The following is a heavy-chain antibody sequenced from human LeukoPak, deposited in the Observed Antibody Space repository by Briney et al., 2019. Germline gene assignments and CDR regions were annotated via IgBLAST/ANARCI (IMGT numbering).Heavy chain of an antibody. CDR2: IHYSGST. V-gene: IGHV4-59*01. CDR1: GGSISSYY. J-gene: IGHJ6*02. D-gene: IGHD1-26*01. Sequence: PSETLSLTCAVSGGSISSYYWSWIRQPPGRGLEWIGSIHYSGSTSYNSSLKSRVTISVDTSKNQFSLKLSSVTAADTAVYYCARAGIVRFYYYGMDVWGQGTTVTVSS. CDR3: ARAGIVRFYYYGMDV.